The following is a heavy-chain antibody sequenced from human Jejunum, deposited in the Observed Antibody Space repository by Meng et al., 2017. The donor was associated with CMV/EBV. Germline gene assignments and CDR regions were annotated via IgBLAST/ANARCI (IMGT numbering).Heavy chain of an antibody. CDR3: ARACRQVSNCYLDS. CDR2: IRGDDST. CDR1: GVSVRTNY. J-gene: IGHJ4*02. D-gene: IGHD4-11*01. V-gene: IGHV3-53*01. Sequence: SGVSVRTNYMSWVRQAPGKGLEWVSFIRGDDSTSYTDSVQGRFTISRDNSKNTVYLQMNSLRAEDTAVYYCARACRQVSNCYLDSWGQGIQVTVSS.